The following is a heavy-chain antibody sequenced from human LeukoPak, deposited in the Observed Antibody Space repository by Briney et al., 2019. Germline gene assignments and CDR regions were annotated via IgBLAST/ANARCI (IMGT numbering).Heavy chain of an antibody. CDR3: VRGRGSYWYDLGPAFNM. J-gene: IGHJ3*02. CDR1: GFTFSDYW. D-gene: IGHD1-26*01. CDR2: TNTDGTIT. V-gene: IGHV3-74*01. Sequence: PGGSLRLSCAASGFTFSDYWMHWVRQAPGKGLVWVSQTNTDGTITDYADSAKGRFTISRDNAKKTLNLQMESLRVDDTAVYYRVRGRGSYWYDLGPAFNMWGQGTMVTVSS.